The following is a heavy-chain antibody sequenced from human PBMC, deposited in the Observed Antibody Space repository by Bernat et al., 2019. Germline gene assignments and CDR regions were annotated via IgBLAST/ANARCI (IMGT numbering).Heavy chain of an antibody. CDR1: GFTFSSYA. CDR2: ISYDGSNK. D-gene: IGHD5-18*01. J-gene: IGHJ6*02. V-gene: IGHV3-30-3*01. Sequence: QVQLVESGGGVVQPGRSLRLSCAASGFTFSSYATHWVRQAPGKGLEWVAVISYDGSNKSYADSVKGRFTISRDNSKNTLYLQMNSLRAEDTAVYYCARDQGQLWPARKSNYYYYGMDVWGQGTTVTVSS. CDR3: ARDQGQLWPARKSNYYYYGMDV.